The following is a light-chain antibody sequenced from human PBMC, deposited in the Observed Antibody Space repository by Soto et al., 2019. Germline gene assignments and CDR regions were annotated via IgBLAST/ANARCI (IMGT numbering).Light chain of an antibody. J-gene: IGKJ1*01. Sequence: VLTQSPATLSVSPGERVTLSCRTSQSVGSSLAWYQQVPGQAPRLLIYGASSRETGISDRFSGGGSGTEFVLTISDXQSEDFAVYSCQQYNAWPPTFGQGTKVDIK. V-gene: IGKV3-15*01. CDR2: GAS. CDR3: QQYNAWPPT. CDR1: QSVGSS.